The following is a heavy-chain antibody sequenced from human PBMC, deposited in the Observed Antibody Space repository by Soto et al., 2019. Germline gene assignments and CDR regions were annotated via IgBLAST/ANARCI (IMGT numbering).Heavy chain of an antibody. D-gene: IGHD3-3*02. J-gene: IGHJ4*02. CDR2: VSNDGSSE. V-gene: IGHV3-30*03. CDR3: ATSKAISSRCTY. Sequence: QVQLVESGGGVVQPGRSLRLSCADSGSTFSSYGMHWVRQAPGKGLEWVAAVSNDGSSEYYADSVSGRFTISRDNSKSTLYLQMTSLRPDDTAVYYCATSKAISSRCTYWGQGTLVTVSS. CDR1: GSTFSSYG.